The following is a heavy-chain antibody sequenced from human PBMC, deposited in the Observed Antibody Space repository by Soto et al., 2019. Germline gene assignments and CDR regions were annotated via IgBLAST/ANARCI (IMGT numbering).Heavy chain of an antibody. CDR2: ISGGGSNT. CDR1: GFPFSSYV. V-gene: IGHV3-23*01. Sequence: EVQLLESGGGLVQRGGSLRLSCAASGFPFSSYVMAWVRQAPGKGLEWVSGISGGGSNTFYADSVKGRFTISRDNSKNTLLLQMNSLGAEDTGVYYCVSQRHWARPFESWGQGTLVNVSS. CDR3: VSQRHWARPFES. D-gene: IGHD7-27*01. J-gene: IGHJ4*02.